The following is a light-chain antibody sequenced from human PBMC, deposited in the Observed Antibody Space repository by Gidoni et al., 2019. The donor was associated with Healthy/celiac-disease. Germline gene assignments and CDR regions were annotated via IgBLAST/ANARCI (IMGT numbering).Light chain of an antibody. CDR2: KAS. CDR1: QSISSW. V-gene: IGKV1-5*03. CDR3: QQYNSYSRT. J-gene: IGKJ1*01. Sequence: DIQMTQAPSTLSASVGDRVTITYRASQSISSWLAWYQQKPGKAPKLLIYKASSLDSGVPSSFSGSRSCTQSIFTFSSLPPDDFSTYYCQQYNSYSRTFGQGTKVEIK.